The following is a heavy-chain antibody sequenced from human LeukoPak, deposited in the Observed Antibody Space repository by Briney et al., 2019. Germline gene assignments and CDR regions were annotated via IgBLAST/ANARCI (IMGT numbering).Heavy chain of an antibody. Sequence: PGGSLRLSCAASGFTLSNAYMSWIRQAPGKGLEWVSYISSSGSTIYYADSVKGRFTISRDNAKNSLYLQMNSLRAEDTVVYYCARGPHSSGWTSDPWGQGTLVTVSS. J-gene: IGHJ5*02. D-gene: IGHD6-19*01. CDR1: GFTLSNAY. CDR2: ISSSGSTI. V-gene: IGHV3-11*01. CDR3: ARGPHSSGWTSDP.